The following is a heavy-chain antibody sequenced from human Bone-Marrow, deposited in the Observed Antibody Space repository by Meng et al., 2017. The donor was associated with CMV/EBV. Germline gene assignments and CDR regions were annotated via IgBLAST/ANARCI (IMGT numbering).Heavy chain of an antibody. D-gene: IGHD4-11*01. J-gene: IGHJ6*02. CDR2: ISYDGGNGTNK. V-gene: IGHV3-30*04. Sequence: GGSMRLSWAASEFTFSKYGLHWVRRAPGKGLEWVAVISYDGGNGTNKYYADSVKGRFTISRDNSKNTLYLQMNSLRAEDTAVYYCARDPMTTVTIYYGKDVWGQATTITFSS. CDR3: ARDPMTTVTIYYGKDV. CDR1: EFTFSKYG.